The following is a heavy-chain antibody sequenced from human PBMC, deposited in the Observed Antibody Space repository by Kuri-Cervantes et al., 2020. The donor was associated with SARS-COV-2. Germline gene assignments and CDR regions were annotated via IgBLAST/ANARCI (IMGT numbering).Heavy chain of an antibody. CDR1: GFTFSSYS. CDR2: ISSSSSYI. J-gene: IGHJ4*02. D-gene: IGHD2-2*02. V-gene: IGHV3-21*03. Sequence: GESLKISCAASGFTFSSYSMNWVRQAPGKGLEWVSSISSSSSYIYYADPVKGRFTISRDNAKNSLYLQMNSLRAEDTAVYYCTTFYTLDVFDYWGQGTLVTVSS. CDR3: TTFYTLDVFDY.